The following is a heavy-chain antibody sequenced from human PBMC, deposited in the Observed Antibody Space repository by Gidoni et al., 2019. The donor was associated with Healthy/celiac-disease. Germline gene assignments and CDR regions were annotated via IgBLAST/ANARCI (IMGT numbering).Heavy chain of an antibody. CDR1: GGSISSSSYY. V-gene: IGHV4-39*01. CDR3: ARQTYYYGSGSYTLFDY. J-gene: IGHJ4*02. Sequence: QLQLQESGPGLVKPSETLSLTCTVPGGSISSSSYYWGWIRQPPGKGLEWIGSIYYSGSTYYNPSLKSRVTISVDTSKNQFSLKLSSVTAADTAVYYCARQTYYYGSGSYTLFDYWGQGTLVTVSS. D-gene: IGHD3-10*01. CDR2: IYYSGST.